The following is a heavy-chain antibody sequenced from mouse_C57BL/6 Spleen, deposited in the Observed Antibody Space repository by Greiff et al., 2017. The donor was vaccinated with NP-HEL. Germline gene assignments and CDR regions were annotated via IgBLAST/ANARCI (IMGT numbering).Heavy chain of an antibody. CDR3: ARRDYGSNPFDY. Sequence: QVHVKQPGAELVRPGSSVKLSCKASGYTFTSYWMHWVKQRPIQGLEWIGNIDPSDSETHYNQKFKDKATLTVDKSSSTAYMQLSSLTSEDSAVYYCARRDYGSNPFDYWGQGTTLTVSS. D-gene: IGHD1-1*01. V-gene: IGHV1-52*01. CDR1: GYTFTSYW. J-gene: IGHJ2*01. CDR2: IDPSDSET.